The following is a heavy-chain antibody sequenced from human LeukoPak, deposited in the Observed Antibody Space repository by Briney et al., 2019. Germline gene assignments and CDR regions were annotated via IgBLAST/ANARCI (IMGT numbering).Heavy chain of an antibody. D-gene: IGHD1-26*01. V-gene: IGHV4-4*02. CDR2: IYHSGST. Sequence: PSGTLSLTCAVSGGSISSSNWWSWVRQPPGKGLEWIGEIYHSGSTNYNPSLKSRVTISVDKSKNQFSLKLSSVTAADTAVYYCARVGIGIGVGATLDVWGKGTTVTVSS. CDR1: GGSISSSNW. J-gene: IGHJ6*04. CDR3: ARVGIGIGVGATLDV.